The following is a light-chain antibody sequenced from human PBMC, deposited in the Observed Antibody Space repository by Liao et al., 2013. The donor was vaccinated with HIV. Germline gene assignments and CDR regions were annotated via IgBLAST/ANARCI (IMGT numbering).Light chain of an antibody. CDR3: QAWDSSTAV. Sequence: SYELTQPPSVSVSPGQTARITCSGDALPKQYAYWYQQKPGQAPVLVIYKDSERPSGIPERFSGSSSGTTVTLTISGVQAEDEADYYCQAWDSSTAVFGTGTKVTVL. CDR2: KDS. V-gene: IGLV3-25*03. CDR1: ALPKQY. J-gene: IGLJ1*01.